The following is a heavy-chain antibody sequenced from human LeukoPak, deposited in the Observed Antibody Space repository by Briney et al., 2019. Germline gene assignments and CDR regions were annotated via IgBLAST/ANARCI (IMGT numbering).Heavy chain of an antibody. J-gene: IGHJ4*02. Sequence: SETLSLTCTVSRGSISSGSYYWGWIRQPPGKGLEWIGSIYYSGSNYYNPSLKSRVTISVDTSKNQFSLKLSSVTAADTAVYYCARARPSPDYGDYFDYWGQGTLVTVSS. V-gene: IGHV4-39*07. D-gene: IGHD4-17*01. CDR2: IYYSGSN. CDR3: ARARPSPDYGDYFDY. CDR1: RGSISSGSYY.